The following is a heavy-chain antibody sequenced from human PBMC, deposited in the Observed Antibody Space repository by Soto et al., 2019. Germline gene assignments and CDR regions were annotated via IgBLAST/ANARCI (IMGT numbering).Heavy chain of an antibody. D-gene: IGHD3-10*01. Sequence: SETLSLTCTVSGGSISSGGYYWSWIRQHPGKGLEWIGYIYYSGSTYYNPSLKSRVTISVDTSKNQFSLKLSSVTAADTAVYYCARVLTMVRGVIDAFDIWGQGTMVTVSS. CDR3: ARVLTMVRGVIDAFDI. V-gene: IGHV4-31*03. CDR2: IYYSGST. CDR1: GGSISSGGYY. J-gene: IGHJ3*02.